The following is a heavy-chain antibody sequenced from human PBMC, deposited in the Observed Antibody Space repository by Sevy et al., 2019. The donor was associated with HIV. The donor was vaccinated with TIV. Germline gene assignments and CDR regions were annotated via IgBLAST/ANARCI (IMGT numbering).Heavy chain of an antibody. V-gene: IGHV3-30-3*01. CDR1: GFTFSGYT. J-gene: IGHJ3*02. CDR3: GRGGWDIVVVPAAFDI. CDR2: ISFDGSNK. Sequence: GGSLRLSCAASGFTFSGYTLHWVRQAPGKGLGWVAVISFDGSNKYYVDSVKGRFTISRDNSKNTLYLQMNSLRPEDTAVYYCGRGGWDIVVVPAAFDIWGQGTMVTVSS. D-gene: IGHD2-2*01.